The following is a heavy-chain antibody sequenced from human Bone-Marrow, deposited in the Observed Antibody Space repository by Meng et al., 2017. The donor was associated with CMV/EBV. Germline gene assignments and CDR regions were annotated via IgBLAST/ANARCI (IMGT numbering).Heavy chain of an antibody. CDR2: INHSGST. CDR3: ARTGRRGARMVRGVTKGFYY. D-gene: IGHD3-10*01. J-gene: IGHJ4*02. CDR1: GGSFRGYY. Sequence: SETLSLTCAVYGGSFRGYYWSWIRQPPGKGLEWIGEINHSGSTNYNPSLKSRVTISVDTSKNQFSLKLSSVTAADTAVYYCARTGRRGARMVRGVTKGFYYWGQGTLVTVSS. V-gene: IGHV4-34*01.